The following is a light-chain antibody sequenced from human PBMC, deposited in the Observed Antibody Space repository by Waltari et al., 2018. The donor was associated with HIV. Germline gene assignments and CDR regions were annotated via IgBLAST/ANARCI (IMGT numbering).Light chain of an antibody. J-gene: IGKJ2*01. Sequence: EIVFTQSPGTLSLSPGARATLSCRASQSVSSNYLAWYQQEPGQAPRLLIYAASSRATGIPDRFSGSGSGTDFTLTISRLEPEDFAVYYCQQYGSSPYTFGQGTNLEIK. CDR3: QQYGSSPYT. V-gene: IGKV3-20*01. CDR1: QSVSSNY. CDR2: AAS.